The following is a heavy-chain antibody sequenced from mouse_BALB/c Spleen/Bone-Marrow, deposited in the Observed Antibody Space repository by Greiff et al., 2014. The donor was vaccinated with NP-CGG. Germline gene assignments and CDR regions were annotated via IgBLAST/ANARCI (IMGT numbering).Heavy chain of an antibody. CDR1: GYTFTSYW. V-gene: IGHV1S81*02. CDR2: INPSNGRT. D-gene: IGHD2-4*01. J-gene: IGHJ3*01. Sequence: QVQLQQSGAELVKPGASVKLSCKASGYTFTSYWMHWVKQRPGQGLEWIGEINPSNGRTNYNEKFKSRATLTVDKSSSTAYMQLNSLTSEDSAVYYCARDYYDKGRLPYWGQGTLVIVSA. CDR3: ARDYYDKGRLPY.